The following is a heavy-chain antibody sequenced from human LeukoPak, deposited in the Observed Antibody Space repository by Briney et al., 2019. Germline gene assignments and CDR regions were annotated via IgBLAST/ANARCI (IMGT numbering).Heavy chain of an antibody. D-gene: IGHD1-20*01. V-gene: IGHV3-23*01. Sequence: TGGSLRLSCAASGFTFSSYAMSWVRQAPGKGLEWVSAISGSGGSTYYADSVKGRFTISRDNSKNTLYLQMNSLRAEDTAVYYCAKDRQYDNWNDLHYFDYWGQGTLVTVSS. J-gene: IGHJ4*02. CDR1: GFTFSSYA. CDR2: ISGSGGST. CDR3: AKDRQYDNWNDLHYFDY.